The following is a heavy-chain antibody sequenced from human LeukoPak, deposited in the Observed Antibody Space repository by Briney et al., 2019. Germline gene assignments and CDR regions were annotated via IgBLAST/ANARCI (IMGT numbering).Heavy chain of an antibody. V-gene: IGHV1-2*02. CDR1: GYTFTSYY. CDR2: INSDSGGS. CDR3: VREARAGNWFDP. Sequence: ASVKVSCKASGYTFTSYYIHWVRQAPGQGLEWMGWINSDSGGSNYAQQFQGRVTMTRDTSISTVYMDLSRLRSDDTAMYYCVREARAGNWFDPWGPGTLVLVS. J-gene: IGHJ5*02.